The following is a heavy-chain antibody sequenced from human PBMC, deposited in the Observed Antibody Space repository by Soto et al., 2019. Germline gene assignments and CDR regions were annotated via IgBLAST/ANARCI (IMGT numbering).Heavy chain of an antibody. CDR2: IRRKANSYTT. CDR3: AMLGGWSGGSNDMDV. Sequence: EVQLVESGGGLVQPGGSLRLSCAASGLIFSDYHMDWVRQAPGKGLELVGRIRRKANSYTTEYAASVKGRFTISRDDSKNSLYLQMNRLNTEDTAVYYCAMLGGWSGGSNDMDVWGQGTTVTVSS. D-gene: IGHD6-19*01. V-gene: IGHV3-72*01. CDR1: GLIFSDYH. J-gene: IGHJ6*02.